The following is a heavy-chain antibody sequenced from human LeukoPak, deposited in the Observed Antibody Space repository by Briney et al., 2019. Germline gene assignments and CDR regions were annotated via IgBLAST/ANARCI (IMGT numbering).Heavy chain of an antibody. CDR3: ARVDTAMVLAVDY. Sequence: SGTLSLTCAVYGGSFSGYYWSWIRQPPGKGLEWIGEINHSGSTNYNPSLKSRVTISVDTSKNQFSLKLSSVTAADTAVYYCARVDTAMVLAVDYWGQGTLVTVSS. CDR2: INHSGST. J-gene: IGHJ4*02. CDR1: GGSFSGYY. D-gene: IGHD5-18*01. V-gene: IGHV4-34*01.